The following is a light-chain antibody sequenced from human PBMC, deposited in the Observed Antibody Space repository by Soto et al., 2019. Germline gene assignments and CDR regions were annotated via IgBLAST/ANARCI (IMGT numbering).Light chain of an antibody. CDR1: QSVSSSY. Sequence: IVLTQSPGTLSLSPGERATLSCRASQSVSSSYLAWYQQKPGQAPRLLIYGASGRATGIPDRFSGSGSGTDFTLTISRLEPEDFAVYYCHQYVSSPIFTFGPGTKVDIK. J-gene: IGKJ3*01. CDR3: HQYVSSPIFT. CDR2: GAS. V-gene: IGKV3-20*01.